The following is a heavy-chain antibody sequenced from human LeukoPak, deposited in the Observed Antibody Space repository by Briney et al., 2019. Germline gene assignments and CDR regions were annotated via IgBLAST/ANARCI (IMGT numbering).Heavy chain of an antibody. CDR2: VSPYNGDT. V-gene: IGHV1-18*01. Sequence: ASVKVSCKASAYTFTDYGINWVRQAPGHGLEWMGWVSPYNGDTRYIQKLQGRVTLTTDTSTSTAYMELSSLRSEDTAVYYCANADCSSTSCYTIPGDYWGQGTLVTVSS. J-gene: IGHJ4*02. CDR1: AYTFTDYG. CDR3: ANADCSSTSCYTIPGDY. D-gene: IGHD2-2*02.